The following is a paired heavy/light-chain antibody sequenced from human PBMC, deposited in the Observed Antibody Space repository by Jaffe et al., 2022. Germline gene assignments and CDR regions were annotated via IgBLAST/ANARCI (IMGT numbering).Light chain of an antibody. CDR2: LGS. CDR1: QSLLHSNGYNY. V-gene: IGKV2-28*01. J-gene: IGKJ4*01. Sequence: DIVMTQSPLSLPVTPGEPASISCRSSQSLLHSNGYNYLDWYLQKPGQSPQLLIYLGSNRASGVPDRFSGSGSGTDFTLKISRVEAEDVGVYYCMQALQTPPIFGGGTKVEIK. CDR3: MQALQTPPI.
Heavy chain of an antibody. J-gene: IGHJ6*03. CDR2: ISSSGSTI. D-gene: IGHD6-13*01. V-gene: IGHV3-11*01. CDR3: ASLPQLAEPYYYYYYMDV. CDR1: GFTFSDYY. Sequence: QVQLVESGGGLVKPGGSLRLSCAASGFTFSDYYMSWIRQAPGKGLEWVSYISSSGSTIYYADSVKGRFTISRDNAKNSLYLQMNSLRAEDTAVYYCASLPQLAEPYYYYYYMDVWGKGTTVTVSS.